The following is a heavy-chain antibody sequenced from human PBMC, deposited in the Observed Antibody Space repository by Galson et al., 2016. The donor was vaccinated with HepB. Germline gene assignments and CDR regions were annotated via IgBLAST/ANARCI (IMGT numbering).Heavy chain of an antibody. CDR1: GGSISSSNW. V-gene: IGHV4-4*02. J-gene: IGHJ4*02. Sequence: ETLSLTCAVSGGSISSSNWWSWVRQPPGKGLEWIGDIYYSGGTNYNPSLKSRVTISVDKPKNQFSLKLSSVTAADTAVYYCARVSGVHYYFDYWGQGTLVTVSS. CDR3: ARVSGVHYYFDY. D-gene: IGHD7-27*01. CDR2: IYYSGGT.